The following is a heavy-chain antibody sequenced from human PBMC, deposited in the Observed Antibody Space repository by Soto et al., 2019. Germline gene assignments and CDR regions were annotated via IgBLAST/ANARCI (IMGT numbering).Heavy chain of an antibody. J-gene: IGHJ5*02. Sequence: SETLSLPCVVSGGTVASSHWWSWVRQSPGRGLEWIGNVYHTGDTNFNPSLQSRVTFSVDKSNNQFSLRLTSVTAADTAVYFCAREIVTAGGNNYFDPWGPGTLVTVSS. CDR1: GGTVASSHW. CDR2: VYHTGDT. D-gene: IGHD2-21*02. V-gene: IGHV4-4*02. CDR3: AREIVTAGGNNYFDP.